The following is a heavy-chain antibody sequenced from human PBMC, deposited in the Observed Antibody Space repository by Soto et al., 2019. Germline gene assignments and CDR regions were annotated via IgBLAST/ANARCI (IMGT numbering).Heavy chain of an antibody. CDR2: IKGDGSST. Sequence: GGSLRLSCAASGFTFSTYWMHWVRQAPGTGLEWVSRIKGDGSSTSYADSVKGRFIISRDNAKNTLYVQMNSLGAEDTAVYWCARGIRNYYGVDVWGQGTTVTVSS. CDR3: ARGIRNYYGVDV. V-gene: IGHV3-74*01. CDR1: GFTFSTYW. J-gene: IGHJ6*02.